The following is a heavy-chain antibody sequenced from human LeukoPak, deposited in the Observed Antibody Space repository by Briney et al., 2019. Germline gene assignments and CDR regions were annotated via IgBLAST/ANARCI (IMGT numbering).Heavy chain of an antibody. CDR1: GGSISGYH. J-gene: IGHJ3*02. D-gene: IGHD6-19*01. CDR2: IFYTGNA. V-gene: IGHV4-59*08. CDR3: TRGWSSAGAFDI. Sequence: SETLSLTCTVSGGSISGYHWNWIRQSPGKGLEWIANIFYTGNADYNPSLKSRVTVSMDTSKNQFSLEMSSVTAADTAIYYCTRGWSSAGAFDIWGQGTMVTVS.